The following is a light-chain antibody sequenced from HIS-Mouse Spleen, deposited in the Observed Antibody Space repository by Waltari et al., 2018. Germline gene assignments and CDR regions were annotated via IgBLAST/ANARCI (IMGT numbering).Light chain of an antibody. Sequence: SYELTQPPSVSVSPGQTASITCSGDKLGDKYACWYQQKPGQSPVLVIYQDSKRASEIPERFAGSNSGNTATLTISGTQAMDEADYYCQAWDSSTAVFGTGTKVTVL. V-gene: IGLV3-1*01. CDR2: QDS. CDR1: KLGDKY. CDR3: QAWDSSTAV. J-gene: IGLJ1*01.